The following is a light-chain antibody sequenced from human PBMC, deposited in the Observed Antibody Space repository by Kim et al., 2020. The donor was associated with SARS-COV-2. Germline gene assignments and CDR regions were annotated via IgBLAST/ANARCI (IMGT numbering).Light chain of an antibody. J-gene: IGKJ3*01. CDR2: DGS. CDR3: QQRSNIFT. Sequence: CFYPGERATLSCRARESITTFLAWYQQKPGQAPRLLIYDGSNRATDIPARFSGSGSGTDFTLTISGLGPEDFGVYYCQQRSNIFTFGPGTKVDIK. CDR1: ESITTF. V-gene: IGKV3-11*01.